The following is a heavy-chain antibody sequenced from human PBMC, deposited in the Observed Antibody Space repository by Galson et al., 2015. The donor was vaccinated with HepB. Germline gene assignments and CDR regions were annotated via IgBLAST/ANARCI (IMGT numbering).Heavy chain of an antibody. V-gene: IGHV7-4-1*02. CDR3: ARVTSIYDFSSRAYSYYYYGMDV. J-gene: IGHJ6*02. Sequence: SGYTFTSYVINWVRQAPGQGLEWMGGINTNTGTPTYAQGFTGRFVFSLDTSVSTAYLQISSLKTEDTAVYYCARVTSIYDFSSRAYSYYYYGMDVWGQGTTVAVSS. CDR1: GYTFTSYV. D-gene: IGHD6-19*01. CDR2: INTNTGTP.